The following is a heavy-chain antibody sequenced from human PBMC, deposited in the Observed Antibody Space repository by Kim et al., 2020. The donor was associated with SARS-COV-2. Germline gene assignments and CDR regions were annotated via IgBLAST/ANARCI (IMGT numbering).Heavy chain of an antibody. D-gene: IGHD6-6*01. V-gene: IGHV4-39*01. J-gene: IGHJ5*02. Sequence: SETLSLTCTVSGGSIYSTNSYWDWIRQPPGKGLEWIASVSYSGSTPYNPSLTSRVTISVDTSKNQFYLKLSSVTAADTALYYCARRGISRSSVWFDPWGQGTLVTVSS. CDR2: VSYSGST. CDR1: GGSIYSTNSY. CDR3: ARRGISRSSVWFDP.